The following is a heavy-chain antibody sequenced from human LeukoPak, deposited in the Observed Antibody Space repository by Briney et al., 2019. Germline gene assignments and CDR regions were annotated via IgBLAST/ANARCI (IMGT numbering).Heavy chain of an antibody. Sequence: GGSLRLSCAASGFTFSSYAMSWVRQAPGKGLEGVSAISGSGGSTYYADSVKGRFTISRDNSKNTLYLQMNSLRAEDTAVYYCARPYETMIVVVTAAFDIWGQGTMVTVSS. CDR2: ISGSGGST. CDR3: ARPYETMIVVVTAAFDI. J-gene: IGHJ3*02. D-gene: IGHD3-22*01. CDR1: GFTFSSYA. V-gene: IGHV3-23*01.